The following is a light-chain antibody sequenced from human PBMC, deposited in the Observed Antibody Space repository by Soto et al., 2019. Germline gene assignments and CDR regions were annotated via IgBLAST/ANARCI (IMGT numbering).Light chain of an antibody. CDR1: QSISSY. J-gene: IGKJ4*01. CDR3: QQYNNWPLT. Sequence: AILHTPSTSCIPAPPRDRVTLTCRASQSISSYLAWYQQKPGKAPQILIYDASKLEPGVPSRLSGGGSGTEFTLTISSLQSEDFAVYYCQQYNNWPLTFGGGTKVDIK. CDR2: DAS. V-gene: IGKV1-8*01.